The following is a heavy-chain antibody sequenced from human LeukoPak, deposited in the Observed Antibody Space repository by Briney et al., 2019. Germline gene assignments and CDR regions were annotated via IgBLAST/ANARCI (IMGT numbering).Heavy chain of an antibody. CDR1: GYTFSNYA. CDR3: AELGITMIGGV. D-gene: IGHD3-10*02. J-gene: IGHJ6*04. Sequence: PGGSLRLSCAASGYTFSNYAMSWVRQAPGKGLAWVAFIRSDGSTDYYADSVKGRFTISRDNSKDTLYLQMNSLRAEDTAVYYCAELGITMIGGVWGKGTTVTISS. CDR2: IRSDGSTD. V-gene: IGHV3-30*02.